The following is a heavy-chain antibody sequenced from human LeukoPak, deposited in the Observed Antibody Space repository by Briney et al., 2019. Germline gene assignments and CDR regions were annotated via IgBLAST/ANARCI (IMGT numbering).Heavy chain of an antibody. D-gene: IGHD1-1*01. CDR1: GFTFDDYA. Sequence: GGALRLSCAASGFTFDDYAMYWVRPAPGKGLEWVSLISGDGSSSYVDSVKGRFTISRDNSKNSLYLQMNSLRTEDTALYYCAKEKYGTGLTDYWGQGTLVTVSS. CDR2: ISGDGSSS. J-gene: IGHJ4*02. CDR3: AKEKYGTGLTDY. V-gene: IGHV3-43*02.